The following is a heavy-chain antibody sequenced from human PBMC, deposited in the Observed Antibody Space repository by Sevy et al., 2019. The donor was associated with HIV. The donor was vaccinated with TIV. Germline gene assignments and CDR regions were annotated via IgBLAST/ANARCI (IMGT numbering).Heavy chain of an antibody. CDR2: INSDGSST. CDR3: ARSSLSLAAAGTLDY. Sequence: GGSLRLSCAASGFTFSSYWMHWVRQAPGKGLVWVSRINSDGSSTSYADSVKGRFTISRDNAKNTLYLQMNSLRAEDTAVYYCARSSLSLAAAGTLDYWGQRTLVTVSS. CDR1: GFTFSSYW. D-gene: IGHD6-13*01. J-gene: IGHJ4*02. V-gene: IGHV3-74*01.